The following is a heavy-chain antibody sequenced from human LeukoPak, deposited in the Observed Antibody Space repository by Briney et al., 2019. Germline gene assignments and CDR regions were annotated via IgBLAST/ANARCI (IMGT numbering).Heavy chain of an antibody. D-gene: IGHD3-10*01. Sequence: GSLRLSCAASGFTFSSYSMNWIRQPPGKGLEWIGEINHSGSTNYNPSLKSRVTISVDTSKNQFSLKLSSVTAADTAVYYRARERGAYWGQGTLVTVSS. CDR2: INHSGST. CDR1: GFTFSSYS. CDR3: ARERGAY. J-gene: IGHJ4*02. V-gene: IGHV4-34*01.